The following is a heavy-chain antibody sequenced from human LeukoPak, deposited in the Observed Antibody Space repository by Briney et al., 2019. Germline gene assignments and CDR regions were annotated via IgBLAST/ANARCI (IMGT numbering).Heavy chain of an antibody. V-gene: IGHV1-58*02. J-gene: IGHJ5*02. Sequence: SVKVSCKASGFTFTSSAMQWVRQARGQRLEWIGWIVVGSGNTNYAQKFQERVTITRDMSTSTAYMELSSLRSEDTAVCYCAADPGYYYDGSGYWFDPWGQGTLVTVSS. D-gene: IGHD3-22*01. CDR2: IVVGSGNT. CDR3: AADPGYYYDGSGYWFDP. CDR1: GFTFTSSA.